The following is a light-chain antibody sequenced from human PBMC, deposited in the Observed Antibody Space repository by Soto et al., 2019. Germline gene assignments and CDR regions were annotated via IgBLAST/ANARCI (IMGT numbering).Light chain of an antibody. V-gene: IGKV1-39*01. CDR2: STS. CDR3: QQSYNTPWT. J-gene: IGKJ1*01. CDR1: QSISYN. Sequence: DIQMTQSPSSLSASVGDRGTITCRASQSISYNLKWCQQKPGSAPRLLIYSTSSMTCGVPSKFSGSASGTDFTLTISSLPPEDVATYYCQQSYNTPWTFGQGTKVEIK.